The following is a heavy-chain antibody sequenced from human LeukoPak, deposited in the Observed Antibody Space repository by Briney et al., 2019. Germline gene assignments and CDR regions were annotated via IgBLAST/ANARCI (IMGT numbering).Heavy chain of an antibody. Sequence: PSETLSLTCTISGDSISTYYWSRIRQSPGKGLEWIGDVNLSGSTNYNPSLNYNPSLKSRVSISVDTSKNQFSLKLSSVTAADTAVYYCARGVWLARDYWGQGTLVTVSS. CDR2: VNLSGST. CDR3: ARGVWLARDY. D-gene: IGHD6-19*01. V-gene: IGHV4-59*01. J-gene: IGHJ4*02. CDR1: GDSISTYY.